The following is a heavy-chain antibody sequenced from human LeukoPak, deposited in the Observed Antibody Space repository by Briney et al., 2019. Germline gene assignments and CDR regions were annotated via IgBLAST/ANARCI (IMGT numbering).Heavy chain of an antibody. CDR3: TRDYSSCPDY. CDR1: GFTFRTHW. CDR2: INTDGSST. Sequence: GGSLRLPCTASGFTFRTHWMHWVRQAPGKGLVWVSRINTDGSSTTYADSVKGRFTISRDNAKNTLYLQMNSLRAEDTAVYYCTRDYSSCPDYWGQGTLVTVSS. V-gene: IGHV3-74*01. J-gene: IGHJ4*02. D-gene: IGHD6-13*01.